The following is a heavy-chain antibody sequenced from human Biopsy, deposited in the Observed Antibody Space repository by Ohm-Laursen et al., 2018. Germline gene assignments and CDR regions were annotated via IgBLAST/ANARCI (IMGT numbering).Heavy chain of an antibody. D-gene: IGHD1-1*01. Sequence: GASVKVSCKASGYTFTNYGISWVRQAPGQGLEWMGWISPYNGDTDYAQKLQGRVTMTTDTSTSTAYMDLRSLRSEDTAVYYCAADINVWNVNYWGQGTQVTVSS. CDR2: ISPYNGDT. V-gene: IGHV1-18*01. CDR3: AADINVWNVNY. J-gene: IGHJ4*02. CDR1: GYTFTNYG.